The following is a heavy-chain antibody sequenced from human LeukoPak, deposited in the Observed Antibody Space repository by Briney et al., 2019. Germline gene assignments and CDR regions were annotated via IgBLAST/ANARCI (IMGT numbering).Heavy chain of an antibody. J-gene: IGHJ5*02. CDR3: ATLTTPGWFNP. D-gene: IGHD1-1*01. CDR1: GGSISSYY. V-gene: IGHV4-59*12. Sequence: PSETLSLTCTVSGGSISSYYWSWIRQPPGKGLEWIGNIYYSGSTYYNPSLKSRVTISVDTSKNQFSLKLSSVTAADTAVYYCATLTTPGWFNPWGQGTLVTVSS. CDR2: IYYSGST.